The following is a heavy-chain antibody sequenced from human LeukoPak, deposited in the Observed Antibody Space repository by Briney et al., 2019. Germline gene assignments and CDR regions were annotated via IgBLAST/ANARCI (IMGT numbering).Heavy chain of an antibody. Sequence: PSQTLSLTCAISGDSVSSNSATWNWIRQSPSRGLEWLGKTYYRSKWYNDYAVSVKSRITINPDTSKNQFSLQLNSVTPEDTAVYYCARHLKSRLRWELLAFGNWGQGTLVTVSS. CDR2: TYYRSKWYN. CDR1: GDSVSSNSAT. D-gene: IGHD1-26*01. CDR3: ARHLKSRLRWELLAFGN. J-gene: IGHJ4*02. V-gene: IGHV6-1*01.